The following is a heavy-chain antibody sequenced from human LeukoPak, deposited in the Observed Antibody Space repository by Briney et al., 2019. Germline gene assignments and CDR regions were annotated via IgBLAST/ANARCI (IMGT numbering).Heavy chain of an antibody. J-gene: IGHJ6*02. CDR1: GGTFSSYA. D-gene: IGHD5-18*01. V-gene: IGHV1-69*13. CDR3: ARGVYGYSYYYYGMDV. Sequence: VASVKVSCKASGGTFSSYAISWVRQAPGQGLEWMGGIIPIFGTANYAQKFQGRVTITADESTSTAYMELSSLRSEDTAVYYCARGVYGYSYYYYGMDVWGQGTTVTVSS. CDR2: IIPIFGTA.